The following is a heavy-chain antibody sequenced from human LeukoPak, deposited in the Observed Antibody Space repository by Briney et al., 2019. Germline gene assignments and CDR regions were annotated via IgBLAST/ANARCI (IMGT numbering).Heavy chain of an antibody. CDR2: IWYDGSNK. CDR1: GFTFSAYG. V-gene: IGHV3-33*08. Sequence: HPGGSLRLSCAASGFTFSAYGMHWVRQPPGTGLEWVALIWYDGSNKYYADSVKGRFTISRDNSKNTLYLQMSSLRAEDTAVYYCARSINGDPPDFDYWGQGTLVTVSS. CDR3: ARSINGDPPDFDY. D-gene: IGHD4-17*01. J-gene: IGHJ4*02.